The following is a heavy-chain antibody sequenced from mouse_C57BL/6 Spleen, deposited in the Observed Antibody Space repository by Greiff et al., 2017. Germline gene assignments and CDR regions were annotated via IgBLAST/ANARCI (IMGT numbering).Heavy chain of an antibody. CDR2: IDPEDGDT. CDR1: GFNIKDYY. D-gene: IGHD1-1*01. V-gene: IGHV14-1*01. CDR3: TTFYNGGSWYYFDY. Sequence: EVQVVESGAELVRPGASVKLSCTASGFNIKDYYMHWVKQRPEQGLEWIGRIDPEDGDTDYATKFQGKATQTADTSSNTANLQRSSLTTEDTAVYYCTTFYNGGSWYYFDYWGQGTTLTVSS. J-gene: IGHJ2*01.